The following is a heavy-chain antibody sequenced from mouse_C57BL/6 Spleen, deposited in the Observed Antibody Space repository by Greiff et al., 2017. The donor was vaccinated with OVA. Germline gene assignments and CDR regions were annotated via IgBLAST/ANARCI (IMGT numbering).Heavy chain of an antibody. CDR1: GYTFTSYW. D-gene: IGHD1-1*01. CDR3: ARSGSSHYFDY. V-gene: IGHV1-50*01. CDR2: IDPSDSYT. Sequence: QVQLQQPGAELVKPGASVKLSCKASGYTFTSYWMQWVKQRPGQGLEWIGEIDPSDSYTNYNQKFKGKATLTVDTSSSTAYMQLSSLTSEDSAVYCCARSGSSHYFDYWGQGTTLTVSS. J-gene: IGHJ2*01.